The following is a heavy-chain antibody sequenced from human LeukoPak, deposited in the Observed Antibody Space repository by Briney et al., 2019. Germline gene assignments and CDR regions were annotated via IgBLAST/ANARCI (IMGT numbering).Heavy chain of an antibody. J-gene: IGHJ2*01. Sequence: SETLSLTCTVSGGSISSYYWSWIRQSPGKGLEWIGYNYYSGSTNYNPSLKSRVTISVDTSKNQFSLKLSSVTAADTAVYYCARVPAAGYWYFDLWGRGTLVTVSS. CDR2: NYYSGST. D-gene: IGHD6-25*01. CDR3: ARVPAAGYWYFDL. CDR1: GGSISSYY. V-gene: IGHV4-59*01.